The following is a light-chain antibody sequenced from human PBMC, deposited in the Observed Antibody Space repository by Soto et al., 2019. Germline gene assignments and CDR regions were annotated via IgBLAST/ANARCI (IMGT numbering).Light chain of an antibody. CDR3: SSFTRDATLI. J-gene: IGLJ2*01. Sequence: QSALTQPASVSGSPGQAITISCTGTSNDVGGYNFVSWYQHHPGKAPKLMIYQVNVRPSGVSHRFSGSKSGNTASLTISGLQPEDEADYYCSSFTRDATLIFGGGTKLTVL. CDR2: QVN. V-gene: IGLV2-14*01. CDR1: SNDVGGYNF.